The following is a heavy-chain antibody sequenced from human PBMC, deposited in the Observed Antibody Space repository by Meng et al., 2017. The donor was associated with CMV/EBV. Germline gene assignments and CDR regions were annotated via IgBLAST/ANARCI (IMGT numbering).Heavy chain of an antibody. Sequence: GGSLRLSCAASGFTFDDYAMHWVRQAPGKGPEWVSGISWNSGSIGYADSVKGRFTISRDNAKNSLYLQMNSLRAEDMALYYCAKEGSSSSFDYWGQGTLVTVSS. J-gene: IGHJ4*02. D-gene: IGHD6-6*01. CDR3: AKEGSSSSFDY. CDR1: GFTFDDYA. V-gene: IGHV3-9*03. CDR2: ISWNSGSI.